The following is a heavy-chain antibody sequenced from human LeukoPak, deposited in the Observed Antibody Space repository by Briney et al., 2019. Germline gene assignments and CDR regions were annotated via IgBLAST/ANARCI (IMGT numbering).Heavy chain of an antibody. V-gene: IGHV3-30*18. Sequence: GGSLRLSCAASGFTFSSYGMHWVRQAPGKGLEGVAVISYDGSNKYYADFVKGRFTISRDNSKNTLYLQMNSLRAEDTAVYYCAKAIGYSSSWYFDYWGQGTMVTVSS. D-gene: IGHD6-13*01. CDR1: GFTFSSYG. CDR3: AKAIGYSSSWYFDY. J-gene: IGHJ4*02. CDR2: ISYDGSNK.